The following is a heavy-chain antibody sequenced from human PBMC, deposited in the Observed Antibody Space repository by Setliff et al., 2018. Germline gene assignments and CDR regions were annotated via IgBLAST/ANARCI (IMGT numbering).Heavy chain of an antibody. CDR3: TMKDERYYYGSGIFPVH. CDR2: INAKTGDT. J-gene: IGHJ4*01. V-gene: IGHV1-2*02. CDR1: GFTFSDYH. Sequence: GASVKVSCKASGFTFSDYHLHWVRQAPGQGLEWMGWINAKTGDTNYAQKFQGRITLTRDTSITTGYMELGNLRFDDTGFYYCTMKDERYYYGSGIFPVHWGHGTLVTVSS. D-gene: IGHD3-10*01.